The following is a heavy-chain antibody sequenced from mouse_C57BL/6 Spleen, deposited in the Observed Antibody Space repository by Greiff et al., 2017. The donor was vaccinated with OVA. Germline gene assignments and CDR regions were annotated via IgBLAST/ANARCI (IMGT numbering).Heavy chain of an antibody. Sequence: QVQLQQSGAELVRPGTSVKVSCEASGYAFTNYLIEWVKQRPGQGLEWIGVINPGSGGTNYNEKFKGKATLTADKSSSTAYMQLSSLTSEDSAVYFCARGSNYAMDYWGQGTSVTVSS. CDR2: INPGSGGT. CDR3: ARGSNYAMDY. D-gene: IGHD5-1*01. CDR1: GYAFTNYL. J-gene: IGHJ4*01. V-gene: IGHV1-54*01.